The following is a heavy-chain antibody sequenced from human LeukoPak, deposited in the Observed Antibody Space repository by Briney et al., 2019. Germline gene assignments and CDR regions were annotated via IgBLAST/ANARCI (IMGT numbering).Heavy chain of an antibody. CDR1: GYTFTSYG. D-gene: IGHD3-3*01. CDR3: ATQQFWSGSSYGYYYMDV. J-gene: IGHJ6*03. Sequence: ASVKVSCKASGYTFTSYGISWVRQAPGQGLEWMGWISAYNGNTNYAQKLQGRVTMTTDTSTSTAYMELRSLRSDDTAVYYCATQQFWSGSSYGYYYMDVWGKGTTVTVSS. V-gene: IGHV1-18*01. CDR2: ISAYNGNT.